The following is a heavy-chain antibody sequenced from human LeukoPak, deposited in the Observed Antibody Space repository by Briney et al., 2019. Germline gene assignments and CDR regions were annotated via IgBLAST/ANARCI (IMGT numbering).Heavy chain of an antibody. D-gene: IGHD6-13*01. CDR3: AREPSSSWYYWFDP. J-gene: IGHJ5*02. CDR2: INHNGNVN. V-gene: IGHV3-7*01. CDR1: GFTFSSYW. Sequence: GGSLRLSCAASGFTFSSYWMNWARQAPGKGLEWVASINHNGNVNYYVDSVKGRFTISRDNAKNSLYLQMNSLRAEDTAVYYCAREPSSSWYYWFDPWGQGTLVTVSS.